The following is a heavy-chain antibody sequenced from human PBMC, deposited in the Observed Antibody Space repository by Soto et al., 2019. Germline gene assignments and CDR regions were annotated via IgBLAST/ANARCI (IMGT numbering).Heavy chain of an antibody. V-gene: IGHV1-18*01. Sequence: QGHLVQSGSEMKKPGASVRVSCEASGYTFSNFGISWVRQDPGEGLEWMGWISPNSEKTKIAQRCQGRVTMTTDISTSTSYLELRGLTSDDTAVYYGTKDAKFDEIYTGYIVNDLWGQGTLVTVSS. D-gene: IGHD3-9*01. CDR3: TKDAKFDEIYTGYIVNDL. CDR1: GYTFSNFG. J-gene: IGHJ5*02. CDR2: ISPNSEKT.